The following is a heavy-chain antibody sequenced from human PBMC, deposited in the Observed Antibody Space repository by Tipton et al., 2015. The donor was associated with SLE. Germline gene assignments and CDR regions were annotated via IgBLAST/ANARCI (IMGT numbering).Heavy chain of an antibody. Sequence: GSLRLSCTASGFTFSTYAMAWVRQAPGKGLEWVSVISGRGGTTPYADSVKGRFTISRDNSKNTVYLQMDSLRAEDTAVYFCAKIGLCGGDCSLFDYWGQGTPVTVSS. V-gene: IGHV3-23*01. CDR3: AKIGLCGGDCSLFDY. D-gene: IGHD2-21*01. CDR1: GFTFSTYA. J-gene: IGHJ4*02. CDR2: ISGRGGTT.